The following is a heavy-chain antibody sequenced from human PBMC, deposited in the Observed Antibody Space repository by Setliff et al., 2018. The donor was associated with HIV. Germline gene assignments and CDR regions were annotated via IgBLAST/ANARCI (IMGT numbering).Heavy chain of an antibody. Sequence: SETLSLTCTISGGSITSGSYYWGWLRQPPGKGLEWIGNINYTGFAYYNPSLKSRVTISVDTSKNQFSLKLNSVTAADTAVYYCARTRGYTYGYIDSWAQGTLVTVSS. J-gene: IGHJ4*02. V-gene: IGHV4-39*01. CDR3: ARTRGYTYGYIDS. CDR2: INYTGFA. CDR1: GGSITSGSYY. D-gene: IGHD5-18*01.